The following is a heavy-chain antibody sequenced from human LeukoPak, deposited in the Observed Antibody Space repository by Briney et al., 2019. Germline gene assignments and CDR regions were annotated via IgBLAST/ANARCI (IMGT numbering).Heavy chain of an antibody. Sequence: GGSLRLSCAASGFTFSSYSMNWVRQTSGKRLEWVSYITGSSDTIYYADSVKGRFTISRDNARNSLFLQMNSLRAEDTAVYYCTTTKNDYWGQGTLVTVFS. CDR3: TTTKNDY. J-gene: IGHJ4*02. CDR2: ITGSSDTI. CDR1: GFTFSSYS. V-gene: IGHV3-48*01.